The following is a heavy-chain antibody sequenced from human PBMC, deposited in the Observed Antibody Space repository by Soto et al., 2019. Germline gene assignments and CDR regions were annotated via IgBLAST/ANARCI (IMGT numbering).Heavy chain of an antibody. CDR1: GGSLSGYY. J-gene: IGHJ5*02. CDR2: IYYSGST. D-gene: IGHD3-3*01. CDR3: ARAPFTIFGVVIYPNWFDP. Sequence: SETLSLTCTVSGGSLSGYYWSWIRQPPGKGLEWIGYIYYSGSTYYNPSLKSRVTISVDTSKNQFSLKLSSVTAADTAVYYCARAPFTIFGVVIYPNWFDPWGQGTLVTVSS. V-gene: IGHV4-59*04.